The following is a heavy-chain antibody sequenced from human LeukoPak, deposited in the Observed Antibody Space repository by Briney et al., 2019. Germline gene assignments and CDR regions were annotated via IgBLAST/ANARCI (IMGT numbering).Heavy chain of an antibody. CDR2: IWYDGSNK. D-gene: IGHD4-17*01. Sequence: GGSLRLSCAASGFTFSSYGMHWVRQAPGKGLEWAAVIWYDGSNKYYADSVKGRFTISRDNSKNTLYLQMNSLRAEDTAVYYCAKGANGDYYYYYYMDVWGKGTTVTVSS. CDR3: AKGANGDYYYYYYMDV. V-gene: IGHV3-33*06. J-gene: IGHJ6*03. CDR1: GFTFSSYG.